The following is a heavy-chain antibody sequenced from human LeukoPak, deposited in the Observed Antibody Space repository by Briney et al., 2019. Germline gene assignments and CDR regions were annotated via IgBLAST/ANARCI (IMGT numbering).Heavy chain of an antibody. Sequence: SQTLSLTCNVSGGSISSGSYYWSWIRQPAGKGLEWIGRIYTSGTTNYNPSLKSRVTISVDTSKNQFSLKLKSVTAADTAVYYCARDMEYRSSHWSQGTVVTVSS. J-gene: IGHJ4*02. CDR1: GGSISSGSYY. CDR3: ARDMEYRSSH. D-gene: IGHD6-13*01. V-gene: IGHV4-61*02. CDR2: IYTSGTT.